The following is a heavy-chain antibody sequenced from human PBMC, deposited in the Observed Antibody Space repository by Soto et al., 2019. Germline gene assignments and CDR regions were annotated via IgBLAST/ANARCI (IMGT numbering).Heavy chain of an antibody. J-gene: IGHJ4*02. CDR3: VGGQYYFDY. V-gene: IGHV3-30*03. Sequence: QVQLVESGGGVVQPGRSLRLSCAASGFPFTSYGMHWVREGPDKGLEWVAIISYDGSDKYYADSVKGRFTISRGNSKNTMYLQMNSLRHEDTALYYCVGGQYYFDYRGEGTLVIVSS. D-gene: IGHD3-16*01. CDR2: ISYDGSDK. CDR1: GFPFTSYG.